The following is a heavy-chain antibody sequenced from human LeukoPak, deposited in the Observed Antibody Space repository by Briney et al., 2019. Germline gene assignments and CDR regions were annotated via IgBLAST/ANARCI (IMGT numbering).Heavy chain of an antibody. CDR3: ARSRVWSDYWGYFDY. J-gene: IGHJ4*02. Sequence: SETLSLTSTVSGGSIRSYYWSWVRQPHGKGLEWIGSIYHSGSTNYNPSLKSRVNLSVDMAKNQISLKMSSVTAADPAVYYCARSRVWSDYWGYFDYWGQGILVTVFS. CDR1: GGSIRSYY. V-gene: IGHV4-59*01. D-gene: IGHD3-3*01. CDR2: IYHSGST.